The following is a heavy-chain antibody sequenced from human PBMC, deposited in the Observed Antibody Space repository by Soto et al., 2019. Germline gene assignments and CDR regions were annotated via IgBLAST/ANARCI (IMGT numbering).Heavy chain of an antibody. V-gene: IGHV1-69*10. J-gene: IGHJ5*02. CDR2: IIPILGIA. D-gene: IGHD7-27*01. CDR1: GGTFSSYA. Sequence: ASVKVSCKASGGTFSSYAISWVRQAPGQGLEWMGGIIPILGIANYAQKFQGRVTITADKSTSTAYMELSSLRSEDTAVYYCARGLTGDSWFDPWAREPWSPSPQ. CDR3: ARGLTGDSWFDP.